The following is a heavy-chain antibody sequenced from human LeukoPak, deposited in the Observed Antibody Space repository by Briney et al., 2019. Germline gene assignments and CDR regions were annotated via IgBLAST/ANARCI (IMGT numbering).Heavy chain of an antibody. V-gene: IGHV3-23*01. CDR3: AKFTQYYDTGSEFDY. D-gene: IGHD3-22*01. J-gene: IGHJ4*02. CDR2: ISGSGSRK. Sequence: GGSLRLSCAASGFTFSSYAMTWVRQTPGKGLEWVSGISGSGSRKHYADSVKGRFTISRDNSKKTLYLQMDSLRAEDTAVYYCAKFTQYYDTGSEFDYWGQGTLVTVSS. CDR1: GFTFSSYA.